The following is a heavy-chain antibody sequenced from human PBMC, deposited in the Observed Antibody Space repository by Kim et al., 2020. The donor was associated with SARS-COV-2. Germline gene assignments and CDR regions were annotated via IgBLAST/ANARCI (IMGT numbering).Heavy chain of an antibody. CDR2: IYSGGSST. CDR1: GFTFSSYA. J-gene: IGHJ4*02. D-gene: IGHD1-26*01. CDR3: AKVGVGATPYYFDY. Sequence: GGSLRLSCAASGFTFSSYAMSWVRQAPGKGLEWVSVIYSGGSSTYYADSVKGRFTISRDNSKNTLYLQMNSLRAEDTAVYYCAKVGVGATPYYFDYWGQGPLVTVSS. V-gene: IGHV3-23*03.